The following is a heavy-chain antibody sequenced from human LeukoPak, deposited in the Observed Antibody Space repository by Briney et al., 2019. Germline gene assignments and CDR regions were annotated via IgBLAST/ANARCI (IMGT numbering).Heavy chain of an antibody. D-gene: IGHD3-3*01. Sequence: GESLKISCKGSGYSFTSYWIGWVRQMPGKGLGWMGIIYAGDSDTRYSPSFRGQVTIPADKSINTAYLQWSSLKASDTAMYYCARHVGIFGAIDFDYWGQGTLVTVSS. V-gene: IGHV5-51*01. J-gene: IGHJ4*02. CDR1: GYSFTSYW. CDR2: IYAGDSDT. CDR3: ARHVGIFGAIDFDY.